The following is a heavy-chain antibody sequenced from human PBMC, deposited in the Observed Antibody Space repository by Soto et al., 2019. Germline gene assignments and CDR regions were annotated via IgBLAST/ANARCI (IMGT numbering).Heavy chain of an antibody. J-gene: IGHJ4*02. D-gene: IGHD2-15*01. CDR2: IWYDGSKK. CDR1: GFRFSGYG. CDR3: ATDIGGGSWYYLAY. Sequence: QVHLVESGGGVVQPGRSLRLACAASGFRFSGYGMQWVRQTPGKGLEWVGVIWYDGSKKYYADSVKGRFTISRDNSRNNVFLQMDSLGVEDTAVYYCATDIGGGSWYYLAYWGPGILVTVSS. V-gene: IGHV3-33*03.